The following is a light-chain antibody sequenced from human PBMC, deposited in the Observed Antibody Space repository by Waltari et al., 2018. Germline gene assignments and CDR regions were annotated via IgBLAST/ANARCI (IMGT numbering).Light chain of an antibody. CDR3: QSYDSSLSDSYV. CDR2: GNN. Sequence: QSVLTQPPSVSGAPGQRVTLSCTGSGSHIGADYGVHWYQTLPGTAPKLLIYGNNNRPSGVPDRFSGSKSGTSASLAITGLQAEDEADYFCQSYDSSLSDSYVFGTGTKVTVL. V-gene: IGLV1-40*01. CDR1: GSHIGADYG. J-gene: IGLJ1*01.